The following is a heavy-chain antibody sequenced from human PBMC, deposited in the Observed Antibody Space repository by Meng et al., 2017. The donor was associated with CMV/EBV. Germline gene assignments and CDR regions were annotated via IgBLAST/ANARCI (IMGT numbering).Heavy chain of an antibody. D-gene: IGHD3-10*01. CDR2: IDWDEDK. Sequence: SGPTLVKPTQTLTLTCTFSGFSLSTSGMRVSWIRQPPGKALEWLARIDWDEDKFYSTSLKTRLTISKDTSKNQVVLTMTNMDPVDTATYYCAKEVVRGENWFDPWGQGTLVTVSS. V-gene: IGHV2-70D*14. CDR3: AKEVVRGENWFDP. J-gene: IGHJ5*02. CDR1: GFSLSTSGMR.